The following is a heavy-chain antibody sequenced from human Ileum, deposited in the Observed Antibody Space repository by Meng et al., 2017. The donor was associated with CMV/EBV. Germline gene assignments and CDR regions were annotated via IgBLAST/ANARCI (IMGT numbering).Heavy chain of an antibody. J-gene: IGHJ1*01. Sequence: QGQLQQWGAGLLKPSETLSLTCAVSGEPLNGFFCSWIRQPPGRGLEWIGEVNNRGRTNYNPSLKSRLTISIDTSKRQLSLMVTSVTAADSAIYYCASGRLQFTPSALQHWGPGTLVTVPS. CDR3: ASGRLQFTPSALQH. D-gene: IGHD5-24*01. CDR1: GEPLNGFF. CDR2: VNNRGRT. V-gene: IGHV4-34*02.